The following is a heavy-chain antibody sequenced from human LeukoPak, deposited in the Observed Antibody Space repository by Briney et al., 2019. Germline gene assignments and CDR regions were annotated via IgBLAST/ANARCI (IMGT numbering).Heavy chain of an antibody. CDR1: GGSISSSSYY. D-gene: IGHD3-3*01. CDR2: IYYSGST. J-gene: IGHJ4*02. Sequence: PSETLSLTCTVSGGSISSSSYYWGWIRQPPGKGLEWIGSIYYSGSTYYNPSLKSRVTISVDTSKNQFSLKLSSVTAADTAVHYCARLKDYDFWSGYWQYYFDYWGQGTLVTVSS. CDR3: ARLKDYDFWSGYWQYYFDY. V-gene: IGHV4-39*01.